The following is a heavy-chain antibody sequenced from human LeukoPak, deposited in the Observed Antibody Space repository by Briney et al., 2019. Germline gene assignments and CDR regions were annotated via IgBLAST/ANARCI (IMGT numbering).Heavy chain of an antibody. J-gene: IGHJ4*02. D-gene: IGHD3-22*01. CDR2: IYYSGST. Sequence: SETLSLTCTVSGGSISSGDYYWSWIRQPPGKGPEWIGYIYYSGSTYYNPSLKSRVTISVDTSKNQFSLKLSSVTAADTAVYYCARDTYDSSGYFYWGQGTLVTVSS. CDR3: ARDTYDSSGYFY. CDR1: GGSISSGDYY. V-gene: IGHV4-30-4*01.